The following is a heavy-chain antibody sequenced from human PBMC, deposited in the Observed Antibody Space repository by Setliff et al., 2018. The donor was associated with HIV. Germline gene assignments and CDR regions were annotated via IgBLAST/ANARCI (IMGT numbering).Heavy chain of an antibody. Sequence: LRLSCTASGFTFGDHAMSWVRQAPGKGLDWVSYIGTTASVIYYADSVKARFTMSRDNAKRSLYLEMVGLRAEDTAVYYCARGPNSGTAVADFDSWGQGTLVTVS. V-gene: IGHV3-11*04. CDR2: IGTTASVI. CDR1: GFTFGDHA. D-gene: IGHD6-19*01. J-gene: IGHJ4*02. CDR3: ARGPNSGTAVADFDS.